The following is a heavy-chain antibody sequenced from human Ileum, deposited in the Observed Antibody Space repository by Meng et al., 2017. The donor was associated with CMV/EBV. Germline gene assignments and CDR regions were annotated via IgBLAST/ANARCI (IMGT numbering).Heavy chain of an antibody. Sequence: QRQRQGAGPGLGKPSEPLSLTRTVSGGSISSSSYDWGWIRQPPGKRLEWIGSIYFRGTTYYNPSLKSRVTTSIDTSTNQFSLNLRSVTAADTAVYYCVRDKDNNYLLDWFDPWGQGTLVTVSS. D-gene: IGHD4-11*01. J-gene: IGHJ5*02. V-gene: IGHV4-39*07. CDR1: GGSISSSSYD. CDR2: IYFRGTT. CDR3: VRDKDNNYLLDWFDP.